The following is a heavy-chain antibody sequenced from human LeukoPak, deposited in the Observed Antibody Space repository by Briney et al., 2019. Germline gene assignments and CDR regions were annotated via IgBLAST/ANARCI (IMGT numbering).Heavy chain of an antibody. J-gene: IGHJ4*02. CDR3: ARGGLYGDYELEY. V-gene: IGHV3-48*01. CDR2: ISSSSSTI. Sequence: GGSLRLSCAASGFTFSSYSMNWVRQAPGKGLEWVSYISSSSSTIYYADSVKGRFTISRDNAKNSLYLQMNSLRAEDTAVYYCARGGLYGDYELEYWGQGTLATVSS. CDR1: GFTFSSYS. D-gene: IGHD4-17*01.